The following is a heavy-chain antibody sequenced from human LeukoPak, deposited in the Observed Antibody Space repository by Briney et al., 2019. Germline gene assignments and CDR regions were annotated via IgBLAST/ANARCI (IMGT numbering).Heavy chain of an antibody. V-gene: IGHV3-30*02. J-gene: IGHJ4*02. Sequence: PGGSLRLSCAASGFTFSSYGMHWVRQAPGKGLEWVAVIWYDGSNKYYADSVKGRFTISRDNSKNTLYLQMNSLRTEDTAVYYCAKDLVRSGSSWPFDYWGQGTLVTVSS. CDR3: AKDLVRSGSSWPFDY. CDR2: IWYDGSNK. CDR1: GFTFSSYG. D-gene: IGHD6-13*01.